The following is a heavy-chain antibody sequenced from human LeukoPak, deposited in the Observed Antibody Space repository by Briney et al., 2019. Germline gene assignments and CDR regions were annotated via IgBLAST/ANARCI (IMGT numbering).Heavy chain of an antibody. CDR3: AKLSTRRLGGTGRYFDY. J-gene: IGHJ4*02. Sequence: GGSLRLSCAASGFTFSSYAMSWVRQAPGKGLEWVSAISGSGGSTYYADSVKGRFTISRDNSKNTLYLQMNSLGAEDTAVYYCAKLSTRRLGGTGRYFDYWGQGTLVTVSS. CDR2: ISGSGGST. CDR1: GFTFSSYA. V-gene: IGHV3-23*01. D-gene: IGHD3-16*01.